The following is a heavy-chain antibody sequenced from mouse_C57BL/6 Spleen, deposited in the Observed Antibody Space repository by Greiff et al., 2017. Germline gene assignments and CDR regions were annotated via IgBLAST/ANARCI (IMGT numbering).Heavy chain of an antibody. CDR1: GYAFTNYL. CDR3: ARGTTVVGYYAMDY. Sequence: QVQLQQSGAELVRPGTSVKVSCKASGYAFTNYLIEWVKQRPGQGLEWIGVINPGSGGTNYNEKFKGKATLTADKSSSTAYMQLSSLTAEDSAVYFGARGTTVVGYYAMDYWGQGTSVTVSS. CDR2: INPGSGGT. J-gene: IGHJ4*01. V-gene: IGHV1-54*01. D-gene: IGHD1-1*01.